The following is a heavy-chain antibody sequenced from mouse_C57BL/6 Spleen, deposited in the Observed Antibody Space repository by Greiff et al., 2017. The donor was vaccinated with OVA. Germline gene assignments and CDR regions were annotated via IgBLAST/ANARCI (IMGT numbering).Heavy chain of an antibody. CDR2: IYPGSGST. D-gene: IGHD2-2*01. J-gene: IGHJ2*01. Sequence: QVQLQQPGAELVKPGASVKMSCKASDYTFTSYWITWVKQRPGQGLEWIGDIYPGSGSTNYNEKFKSKATLTVDTSSSTAYMQLSSLTSEDSAVYYGARGDGYDKYYFDYWGQGTTLTVSP. V-gene: IGHV1-55*01. CDR1: DYTFTSYW. CDR3: ARGDGYDKYYFDY.